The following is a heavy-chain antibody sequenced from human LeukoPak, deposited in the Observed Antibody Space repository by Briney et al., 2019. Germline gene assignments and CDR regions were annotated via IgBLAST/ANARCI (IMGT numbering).Heavy chain of an antibody. Sequence: ASVKVSCKASGYTFTSYTMHWVRQAPGQGLEWMGWINAGNANTKYSQKFQGRVTITRDTSASTAYMELSSLRSEDTAVYYCASSGYGSGWYVDYWGQGTLVTVSS. V-gene: IGHV1-3*01. CDR1: GYTFTSYT. CDR3: ASSGYGSGWYVDY. D-gene: IGHD6-19*01. CDR2: INAGNANT. J-gene: IGHJ4*02.